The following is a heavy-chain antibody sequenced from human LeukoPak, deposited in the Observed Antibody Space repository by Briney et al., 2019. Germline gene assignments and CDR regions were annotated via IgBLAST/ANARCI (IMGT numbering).Heavy chain of an antibody. V-gene: IGHV3-23*01. CDR2: ISGSGGST. CDR3: AKDTIFGVETPDY. J-gene: IGHJ4*02. CDR1: GFTFSSYA. Sequence: GGSLRLSCAVSGFTFSSYAMSWVRQAPGKGLEWVSAISGSGGSTYYADSVKGRFTISRDNSKNTLYLQMNSLRAEDTAVYYCAKDTIFGVETPDYWGQGTLVTVSS. D-gene: IGHD3-3*01.